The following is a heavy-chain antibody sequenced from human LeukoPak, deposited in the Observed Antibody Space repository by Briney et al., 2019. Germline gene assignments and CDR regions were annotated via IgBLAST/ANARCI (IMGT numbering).Heavy chain of an antibody. Sequence: ASVKVSCKASGYTFTSYGISWVRQAPGQGLEWMGWISAYNGNTNCAQKLQGRVTMTTDTSTSTAYMELRSPRSDDTAVYYCARVFGGYYDSSGYRWFDPWGQGTLVTVSS. D-gene: IGHD3-22*01. CDR1: GYTFTSYG. V-gene: IGHV1-18*01. CDR3: ARVFGGYYDSSGYRWFDP. J-gene: IGHJ5*02. CDR2: ISAYNGNT.